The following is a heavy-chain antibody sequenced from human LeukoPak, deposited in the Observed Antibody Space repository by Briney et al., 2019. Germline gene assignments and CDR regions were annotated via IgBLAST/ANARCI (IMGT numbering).Heavy chain of an antibody. V-gene: IGHV1-2*02. Sequence: ASVKVSCKASGYTFTGYYMHWVRQAPGQGLEWMGWINPNSGGTNYAQKFQGRVTMTRDTSISTAYMELSRLRSDDTAVYYCACIGVSSSGAFDIWGQGTLVTVSS. CDR2: INPNSGGT. D-gene: IGHD6-6*01. CDR3: ACIGVSSSGAFDI. J-gene: IGHJ4*02. CDR1: GYTFTGYY.